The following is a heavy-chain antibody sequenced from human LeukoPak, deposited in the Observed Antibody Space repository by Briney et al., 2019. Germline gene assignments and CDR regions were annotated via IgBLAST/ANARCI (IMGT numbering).Heavy chain of an antibody. CDR1: GYTFTGYY. V-gene: IGHV1-2*02. J-gene: IGHJ4*02. CDR2: INPNSGGT. Sequence: ASVKVSCKASGYTFTGYYIHWVRQAPGQGLEWLGWINPNSGGTSYAQKFQGRVTMTRDTSISTVYIDLSRLRSDDTAIYYCARDRDYYDSSGYFPFDYWGQGTLVTVSS. CDR3: ARDRDYYDSSGYFPFDY. D-gene: IGHD3-22*01.